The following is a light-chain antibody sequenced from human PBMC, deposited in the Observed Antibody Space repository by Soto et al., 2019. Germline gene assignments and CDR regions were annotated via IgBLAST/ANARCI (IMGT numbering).Light chain of an antibody. V-gene: IGLV1-40*01. Sequence: QSVLTQPPSVSGAPGQRVTISCTGSSSNIGAVYHVQWYQQLPGTAPKLLIHGNSNRPSGVPDRFSASKSGTSASLAITGLQAEDEADYYCQSYDSSLSAYVFGIGTKVTVL. J-gene: IGLJ1*01. CDR2: GNS. CDR3: QSYDSSLSAYV. CDR1: SSNIGAVYH.